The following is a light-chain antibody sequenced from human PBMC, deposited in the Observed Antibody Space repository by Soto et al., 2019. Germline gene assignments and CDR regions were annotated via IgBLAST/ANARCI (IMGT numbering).Light chain of an antibody. J-gene: IGKJ2*02. CDR3: MQALQTPWT. Sequence: DIVMTQSPLSLPVTAGEPASISCRSGQSLLHTNGYTYLHWYLQKQGQSPQLRIYLGSTRSSGVPDRFSGSGTGTDFTLKISRVEAEDVGVYSCMQALQTPWTFGQGTKLEIK. V-gene: IGKV2-28*01. CDR2: LGS. CDR1: QSLLHTNGYTY.